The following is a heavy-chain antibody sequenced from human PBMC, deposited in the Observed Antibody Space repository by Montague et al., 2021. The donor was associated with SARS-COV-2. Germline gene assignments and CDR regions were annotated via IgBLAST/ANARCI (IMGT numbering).Heavy chain of an antibody. CDR3: ARDGSLRFEILIGPRHYYYGMDV. V-gene: IGHV4-4*02. Sequence: SETLSLTCVVSGDSISTDNWWTWVRLPPGKGLEWVGEIYHTGSTKYTPSLNSRVTISVDTSKNQFSLKLNSVTAADTAVYYCARDGSLRFEILIGPRHYYYGMDVWGQGTTVTVSS. CDR1: GDSISTDNW. D-gene: IGHD3-9*01. CDR2: IYHTGST. J-gene: IGHJ6*02.